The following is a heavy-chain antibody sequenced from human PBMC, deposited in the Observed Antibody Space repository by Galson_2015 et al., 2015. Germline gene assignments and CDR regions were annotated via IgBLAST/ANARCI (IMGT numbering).Heavy chain of an antibody. CDR2: LSGSGGST. V-gene: IGHV3-23*01. D-gene: IGHD5-12*01. Sequence: SLRLSCAASGFTFSSYAMSWVRQAPGKGLEWVSALSGSGGSTYYADSVKGRFTISRDNSRDTLYLQMNSLRAEDTAVYYCAKVSSGYDWFDYWGQGTLVTVSS. CDR1: GFTFSSYA. J-gene: IGHJ4*02. CDR3: AKVSSGYDWFDY.